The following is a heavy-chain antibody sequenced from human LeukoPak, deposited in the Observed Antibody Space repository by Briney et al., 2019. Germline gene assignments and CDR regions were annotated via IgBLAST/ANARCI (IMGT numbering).Heavy chain of an antibody. Sequence: GGSLRLSCAASGFTFSSHGISWVRHAPPKGLEWVATVSGSGDNTYYADPVKGRFTISRDNSKNTLYLQMNSLRAEDTAVYYCAKVTYGSGTYGAFDYWGQGTLVTVSS. D-gene: IGHD3-10*01. CDR2: VSGSGDNT. CDR1: GFTFSSHG. V-gene: IGHV3-23*01. J-gene: IGHJ4*02. CDR3: AKVTYGSGTYGAFDY.